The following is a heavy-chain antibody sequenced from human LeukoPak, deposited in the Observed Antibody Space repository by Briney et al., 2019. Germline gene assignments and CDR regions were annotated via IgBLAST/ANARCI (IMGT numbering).Heavy chain of an antibody. CDR3: ARRSQFGDLSRDY. Sequence: SETLSLTCTVSGGSISSSSYYWVWIRQPPGKALEWSGSIYYSGSTYYNPSLHSRVSISVVTCKNHFSLKLSSVTAAGTAVYYCARRSQFGDLSRDYWGEGTLVTVSS. CDR2: IYYSGST. D-gene: IGHD3-10*01. CDR1: GGSISSSSYY. J-gene: IGHJ4*02. V-gene: IGHV4-39*01.